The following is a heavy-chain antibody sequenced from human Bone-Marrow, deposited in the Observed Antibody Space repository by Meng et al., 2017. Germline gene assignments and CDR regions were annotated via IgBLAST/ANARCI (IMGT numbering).Heavy chain of an antibody. CDR3: AREFWVATTSPSFDY. Sequence: GGSLRLSCAASGFTFSSYWMHWVRQVPGEGLVWVSRINSDASSASYADSVRGRFTISRDNAKNTVYLQMNSLRAEDTAVYYCAREFWVATTSPSFDYWGQGTLVTSPQ. V-gene: IGHV3-74*01. D-gene: IGHD5-12*01. J-gene: IGHJ4*02. CDR2: INSDASSA. CDR1: GFTFSSYW.